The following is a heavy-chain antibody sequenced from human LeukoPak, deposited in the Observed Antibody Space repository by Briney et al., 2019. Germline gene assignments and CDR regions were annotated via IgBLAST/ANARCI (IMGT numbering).Heavy chain of an antibody. D-gene: IGHD2-2*01. CDR1: GFTFYKYA. CDR3: ARVGALGYCSSTSCYYFDY. J-gene: IGHJ4*02. Sequence: GGSLRLSCAASGFTFYKYAMSWVRQAPGKGLEWVSSISSSSSYIYYADSVKGRFTISRDNAKNSLYLQMNSLRAEDTAVYYCARVGALGYCSSTSCYYFDYWGQGTLVTVSS. V-gene: IGHV3-21*01. CDR2: ISSSSSYI.